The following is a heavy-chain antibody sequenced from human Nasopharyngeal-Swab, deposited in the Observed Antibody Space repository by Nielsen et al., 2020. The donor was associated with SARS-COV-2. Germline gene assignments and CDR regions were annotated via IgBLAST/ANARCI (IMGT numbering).Heavy chain of an antibody. D-gene: IGHD2-15*01. CDR2: MHRNTGNT. CDR3: ARSSYCSGASCPAGY. Sequence: ASVKVSCKASGDTFTLFDVICVRHPPGHRLEWLVRMHRNTGNTGYAQKFQGRVTMTRNTSISTAYMELSSLTSEDTAVYYCARSSYCSGASCPAGYWGQGTLVTVSS. V-gene: IGHV1-8*01. CDR1: GDTFTLFD. J-gene: IGHJ4*02.